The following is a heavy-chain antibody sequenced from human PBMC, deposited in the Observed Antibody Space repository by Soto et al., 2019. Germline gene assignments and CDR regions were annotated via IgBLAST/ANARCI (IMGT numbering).Heavy chain of an antibody. Sequence: EVKLLESGGGLVQPGGSLRLSCAASGFTFSSYAMSWVRQAPGKGLEWVSSITGGGENTHYADSVKGRFTISRDNSKNTLSLQMNRLRGEDTAVYHCAKGRLAVAGPYSWFDPWGQGTLVTVSS. CDR1: GFTFSSYA. V-gene: IGHV3-23*01. CDR3: AKGRLAVAGPYSWFDP. CDR2: ITGGGENT. D-gene: IGHD6-19*01. J-gene: IGHJ5*02.